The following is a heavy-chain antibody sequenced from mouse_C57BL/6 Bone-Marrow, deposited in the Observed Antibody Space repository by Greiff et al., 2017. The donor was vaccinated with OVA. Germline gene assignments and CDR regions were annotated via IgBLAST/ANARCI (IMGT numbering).Heavy chain of an antibody. V-gene: IGHV1-82*01. CDR1: GYAFSSSW. D-gene: IGHD2-4*01. CDR2: IYPGDGDT. J-gene: IGHJ1*03. CDR3: AREDDYDWSFDV. Sequence: QVHVKQSGPELVKPGASVKISCKASGYAFSSSWMNWVKQRPGKGLEWIGRIYPGDGDTNYNGKFKGKATLTAVKSSSTAYMQLSSLTSEDSAVYFCAREDDYDWSFDVWGTGTTVTVTS.